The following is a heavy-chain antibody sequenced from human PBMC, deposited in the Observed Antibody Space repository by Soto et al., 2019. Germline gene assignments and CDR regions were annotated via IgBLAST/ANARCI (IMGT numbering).Heavy chain of an antibody. V-gene: IGHV1-3*01. CDR2: INAGNGNT. CDR1: GYTFPSYA. Sequence: ASVKVSCKASGYTFPSYAMHWVRQAPGQRLEWMGWINAGNGNTKYSQKFQGRVTITRDTSASTAYMELSSLRSEDTAVYYCARDHSGDYEHEHWFDPWGQGTLVTVSS. CDR3: ARDHSGDYEHEHWFDP. D-gene: IGHD4-17*01. J-gene: IGHJ5*02.